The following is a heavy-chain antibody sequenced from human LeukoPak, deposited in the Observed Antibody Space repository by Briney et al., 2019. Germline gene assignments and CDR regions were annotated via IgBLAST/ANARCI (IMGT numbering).Heavy chain of an antibody. D-gene: IGHD7-27*01. CDR2: ISSNSDNT. J-gene: IGHJ4*02. CDR1: GYTFTSHG. V-gene: IGHV1-18*01. CDR3: ARDWGSIKVIADY. Sequence: ASVKVSCKATGYTFTSHGISWVRQAPGQGLEWMGWISSNSDNTNYAQKLRGRVTMTTDTSTSTAYMELRSLRSDDTALYFCARDWGSIKVIADYWGQGTLVTVSS.